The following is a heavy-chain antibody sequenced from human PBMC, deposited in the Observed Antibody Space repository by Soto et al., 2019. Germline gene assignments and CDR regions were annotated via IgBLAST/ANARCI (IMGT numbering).Heavy chain of an antibody. Sequence: SETLSLTCTISGGSISSSSYYWGWIRQPPGKGLEWIGSIYYRGSTYYDPSLKSRVTIFLDTSKNQFSLKLSSVTAADTAVYYCARDPPHDSSGYYYWGQGTLVTVS. CDR3: ARDPPHDSSGYYY. V-gene: IGHV4-39*02. D-gene: IGHD3-22*01. J-gene: IGHJ4*02. CDR1: GGSISSSSYY. CDR2: IYYRGST.